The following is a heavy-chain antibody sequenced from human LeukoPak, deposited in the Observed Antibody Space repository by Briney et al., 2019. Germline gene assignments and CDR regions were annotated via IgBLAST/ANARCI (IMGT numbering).Heavy chain of an antibody. CDR2: IKQDGTEK. CDR3: ARDVRPDY. Sequence: GGSLRLSCAASGFTFSSYWMSGVRQAPGEGLEWVANIKQDGTEKYYMDSVKGRFSISRDNPKNSLYLQMNALRAEDTAVYYCARDVRPDYWGQGTLVTVST. V-gene: IGHV3-7*04. D-gene: IGHD2-8*01. CDR1: GFTFSSYW. J-gene: IGHJ4*02.